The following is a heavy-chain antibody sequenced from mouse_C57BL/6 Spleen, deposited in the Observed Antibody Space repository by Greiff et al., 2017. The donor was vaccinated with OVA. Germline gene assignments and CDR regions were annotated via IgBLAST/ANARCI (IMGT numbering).Heavy chain of an antibody. V-gene: IGHV1-64*01. J-gene: IGHJ4*01. Sequence: QVQLQQPGAELVKPGASVKLSCKASGYTFTSYWMHWVKQRPGQGLEWIGMIHPNSGSTNYNEKFKSKATLTVAKSSSTAYMQLSSLTSEDSAVYYCARGYGRPSYYAMDYWGQGTSVTVSA. D-gene: IGHD1-1*01. CDR1: GYTFTSYW. CDR2: IHPNSGST. CDR3: ARGYGRPSYYAMDY.